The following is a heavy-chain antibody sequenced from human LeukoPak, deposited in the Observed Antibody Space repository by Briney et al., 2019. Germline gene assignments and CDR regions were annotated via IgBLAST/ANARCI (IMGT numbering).Heavy chain of an antibody. CDR1: GDSISSYY. J-gene: IGHJ5*02. CDR3: ARLRRQQIDT. CDR2: IYYSGST. Sequence: SETLSLTCTVSGDSISSYYWSWIRQPPGKGLEWIGYIYYSGSTNYNPSLKSRVTISVDTSKNQFSLKLSSVTAADTAVYYCARLRRQQIDTWLQGTLVTVST. V-gene: IGHV4-59*01. D-gene: IGHD6-13*01.